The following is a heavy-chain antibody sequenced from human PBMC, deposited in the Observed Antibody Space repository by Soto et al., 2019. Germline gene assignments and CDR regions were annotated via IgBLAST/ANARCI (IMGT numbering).Heavy chain of an antibody. Sequence: GGSLRLSCAASGFTFSSYGMHWVCQAPGKGLEWVAVISYDGSNKYYADSVKGRFTISRDNSKNTLYLQMNSLRAEDTAVYYCAKDRSLVRGPIPYWGQGTLVTVSS. CDR3: AKDRSLVRGPIPY. CDR1: GFTFSSYG. CDR2: ISYDGSNK. D-gene: IGHD3-10*01. J-gene: IGHJ4*02. V-gene: IGHV3-30*18.